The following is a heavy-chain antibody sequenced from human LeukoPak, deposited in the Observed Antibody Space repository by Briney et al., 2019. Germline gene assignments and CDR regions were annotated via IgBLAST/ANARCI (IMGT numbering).Heavy chain of an antibody. V-gene: IGHV1-2*02. J-gene: IGHJ4*02. CDR1: GYTFTGYY. D-gene: IGHD6-13*01. CDR3: ARAHGLGAAGYYFDY. Sequence: ASVKVSCKASGYTFTGYYIHWVRQAPGQGLEWMGWINPNSGGTNYAQKFQGRVTMPRDTSITTAYMELSRLRSDDTAVYYCARAHGLGAAGYYFDYWGQGTLVTVSS. CDR2: INPNSGGT.